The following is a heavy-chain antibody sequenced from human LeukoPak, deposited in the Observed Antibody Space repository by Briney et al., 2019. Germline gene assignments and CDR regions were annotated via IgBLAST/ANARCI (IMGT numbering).Heavy chain of an antibody. CDR3: AKGDGEFEY. Sequence: GESPKISCKASGYKFTSYWIGWMRQMPGKGLEWMGVIYPGDSDTRYSPSFQGQVTISADKSISTAYLQWSSLRASDTAVYYCAKGDGEFEYWGQGTLVTVSS. D-gene: IGHD3-10*01. J-gene: IGHJ4*02. CDR2: IYPGDSDT. CDR1: GYKFTSYW. V-gene: IGHV5-51*01.